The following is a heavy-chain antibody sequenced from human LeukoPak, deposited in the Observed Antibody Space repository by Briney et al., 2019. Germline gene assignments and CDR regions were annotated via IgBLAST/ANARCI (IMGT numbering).Heavy chain of an antibody. D-gene: IGHD6-13*01. CDR3: AREMESSSWYSLDP. V-gene: IGHV3-48*03. J-gene: IGHJ5*02. CDR1: GFTFSSYE. Sequence: GGSLRLSCAASGFTFSSYEMNWVRQAPGKGLEWVSYISSSGSTIYYADSVKGRFTISRDNAKNTLYLQMNSLRAEDTAVYYCAREMESSSWYSLDPWGQGTLVTVSS. CDR2: ISSSGSTI.